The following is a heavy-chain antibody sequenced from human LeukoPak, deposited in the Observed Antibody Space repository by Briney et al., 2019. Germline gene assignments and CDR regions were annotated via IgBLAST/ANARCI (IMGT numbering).Heavy chain of an antibody. CDR2: INPNSGGT. V-gene: IGHV1-2*02. J-gene: IGHJ1*01. D-gene: IGHD6-13*01. CDR1: GYTFTGYY. Sequence: GASVKVSCKASGYTFTGYYMHWVRQAPGQGLEWMGWINPNSGGTNYAQKFQGRVTMTRDTSISTAYMELSRLRSDDTAVYYCARDPPLITAAGSRYFQHWGQGTLVTVSS. CDR3: ARDPPLITAAGSRYFQH.